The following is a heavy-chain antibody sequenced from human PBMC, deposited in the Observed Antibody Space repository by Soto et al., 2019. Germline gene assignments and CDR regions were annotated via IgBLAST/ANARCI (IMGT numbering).Heavy chain of an antibody. CDR2: INHNSGGT. CDR3: ARVRGYSGSYFTQYYFDY. V-gene: IGHV1-2*04. Sequence: GASVKVSCNPSGYTFTSYAMHWVRQAPGQGLEWMGWINHNSGGTNYAQKFQGWVTMTRDTSISTAYMELSRLRSDDTAVYYCARVRGYSGSYFTQYYFDYWGQGTLVTAPQ. J-gene: IGHJ4*02. D-gene: IGHD1-26*01. CDR1: GYTFTSYA.